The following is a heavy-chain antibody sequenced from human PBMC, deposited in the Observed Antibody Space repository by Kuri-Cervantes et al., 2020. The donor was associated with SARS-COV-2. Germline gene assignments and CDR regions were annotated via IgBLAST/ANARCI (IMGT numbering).Heavy chain of an antibody. CDR3: AREVPGEALDY. CDR1: GGSISSYY. Sequence: GSLRLSCTVSGGSISSYYWSWIRRPPGKGLEWIGYVYYSGSTNYNPSLKSRVTISVNTSKNQFSLELSSVTAADTAVYYCAREVPGEALDYWGQGTLVTGSS. D-gene: IGHD7-27*01. J-gene: IGHJ4*02. V-gene: IGHV4-59*01. CDR2: VYYSGST.